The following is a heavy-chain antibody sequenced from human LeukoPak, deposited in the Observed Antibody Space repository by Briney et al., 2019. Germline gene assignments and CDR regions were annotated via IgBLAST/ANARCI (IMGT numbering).Heavy chain of an antibody. CDR3: ARVMEGDYFDY. V-gene: IGHV1-24*01. J-gene: IGHJ4*02. CDR2: FDPEDGET. CDR1: GYTLTELS. Sequence: ASVKVSCKVSGYTLTELSMHWVRQAPGKGLEWMGGFDPEDGETIYAQKFQGRVTMTTDTSTSTAYMELRSLRSDDTAVYYCARVMEGDYFDYWGQGTLVTVSS. D-gene: IGHD3-3*01.